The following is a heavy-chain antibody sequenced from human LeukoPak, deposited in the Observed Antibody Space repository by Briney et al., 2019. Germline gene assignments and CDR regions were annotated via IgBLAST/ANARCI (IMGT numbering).Heavy chain of an antibody. CDR2: IYYSGST. CDR3: ARGLAVYGVNSGVYFDY. J-gene: IGHJ4*02. CDR1: GGSISSYY. Sequence: SETLSLTCTVSGGSISSYYWRWIRQTPRKGLERIGYIYYSGSTNYNPSLKSRVTISVDTSKYQFSLKLSSVTAADTAVDYCARGLAVYGVNSGVYFDYWGQGTLVTVSS. V-gene: IGHV4-59*01. D-gene: IGHD4-23*01.